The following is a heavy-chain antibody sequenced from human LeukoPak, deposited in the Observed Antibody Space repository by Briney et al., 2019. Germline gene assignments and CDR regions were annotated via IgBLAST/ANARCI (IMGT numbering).Heavy chain of an antibody. D-gene: IGHD6-19*01. CDR3: AREMGRIEGSGWAPVCAFDI. Sequence: GGSLRLSCEASGFNFSSYWMSWVRQAPGKGLEWVSSISSSSSYIYYADSVKGRFTISRDSAKNSLYLQMNSLRAEDTAVYYCAREMGRIEGSGWAPVCAFDIWGQGTMVTVSS. CDR2: ISSSSSYI. CDR1: GFNFSSYW. J-gene: IGHJ3*02. V-gene: IGHV3-21*01.